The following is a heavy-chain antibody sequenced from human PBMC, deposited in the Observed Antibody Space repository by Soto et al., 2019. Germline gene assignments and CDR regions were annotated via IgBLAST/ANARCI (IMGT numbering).Heavy chain of an antibody. CDR2: IIPIFGTA. D-gene: IGHD5-12*01. J-gene: IGHJ4*02. Sequence: ASVKVSCKASGGTFSSYAISWVRQAPGQGLEWMGGIIPIFGTANYAQKFQGRVTITADESTSTAYMELSSLRSEDTAVYYCARDSLMAVDERYSGYEPSDYWGQGTLVTVSS. V-gene: IGHV1-69*13. CDR3: ARDSLMAVDERYSGYEPSDY. CDR1: GGTFSSYA.